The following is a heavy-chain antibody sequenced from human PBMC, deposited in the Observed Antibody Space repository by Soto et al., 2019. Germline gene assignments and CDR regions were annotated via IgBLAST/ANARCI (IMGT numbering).Heavy chain of an antibody. CDR2: ISGSGGST. CDR1: GFTFSSYA. J-gene: IGHJ4*02. V-gene: IGHV3-23*01. CDR3: AKDSVIYYENGYYFDD. Sequence: GVSLRLSCAASGFTFSSYAMSWVRQAPGKGLEWVSAISGSGGSTYYADSVKGRFTISRDNSKNTLYLQMNSLRAEDTAVYYCAKDSVIYYENGYYFDDWGQGTLVTVSS. D-gene: IGHD3-22*01.